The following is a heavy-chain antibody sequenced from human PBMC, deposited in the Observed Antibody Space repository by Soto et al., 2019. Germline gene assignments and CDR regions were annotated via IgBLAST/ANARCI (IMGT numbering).Heavy chain of an antibody. Sequence: SETLSLTCSVSGGSINNRTYYWGWIRQPPGKGLEWIGSISYSGRTYDNPSLKSRVTISSDTSNNQFSLKLSSVTAADTAVYYCARQQYYDSRGLFDYWGQGTLVTVSS. CDR1: GGSINNRTYY. V-gene: IGHV4-39*01. CDR2: ISYSGRT. CDR3: ARQQYYDSRGLFDY. D-gene: IGHD3-22*01. J-gene: IGHJ4*02.